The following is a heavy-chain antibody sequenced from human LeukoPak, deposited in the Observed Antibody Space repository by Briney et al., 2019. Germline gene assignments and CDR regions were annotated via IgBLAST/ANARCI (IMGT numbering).Heavy chain of an antibody. V-gene: IGHV4-34*01. D-gene: IGHD2-15*01. J-gene: IGHJ4*02. CDR3: AREELGYCSGGSCYGVEY. CDR1: GGSFSGYY. Sequence: SETLSLTCAVYGGSFSGYYWSWIRQPPGKGLEWIGEINHSGSTNYNPSLKSRVTISVDTSKNQFSLKLSSVTAADTAVYYCAREELGYCSGGSCYGVEYWGQGTLVTVSS. CDR2: INHSGST.